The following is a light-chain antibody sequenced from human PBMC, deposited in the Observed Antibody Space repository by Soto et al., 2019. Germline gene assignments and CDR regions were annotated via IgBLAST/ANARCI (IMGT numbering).Light chain of an antibody. V-gene: IGLV2-14*01. J-gene: IGLJ1*01. CDR2: EVN. CDR1: SNDVGGYNY. Sequence: QSALTQTASVSGSLGQSITISCTGTSNDVGGYNYVSWYRQHPDTAPKLMIYEVNNRPAGVSDRFSGSKSGNTASLTISGLQSEDEPNYYCSSYTSSNSLVFGTGTKLTVL. CDR3: SSYTSSNSLV.